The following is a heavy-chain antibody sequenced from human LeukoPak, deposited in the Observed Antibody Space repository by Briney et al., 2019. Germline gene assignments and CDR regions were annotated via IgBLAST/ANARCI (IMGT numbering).Heavy chain of an antibody. V-gene: IGHV3-23*01. CDR3: AKSSGAINDVFDI. CDR2: ISTSGGST. J-gene: IGHJ3*02. D-gene: IGHD3-22*01. CDR1: GFTFSSYA. Sequence: PGGSLRLSCAASGFTFSSYAMSWVRQAPGKGLEWVSGISTSGGSTYYADSVKGRFTISRDNSKNTLYVQMSSLRAEDTAEYYCAKSSGAINDVFDIWGQGTMVTVSA.